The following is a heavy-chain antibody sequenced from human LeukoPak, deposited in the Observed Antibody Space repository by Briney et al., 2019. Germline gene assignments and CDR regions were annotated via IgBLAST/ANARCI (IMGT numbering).Heavy chain of an antibody. D-gene: IGHD3-10*01. J-gene: IGHJ5*02. V-gene: IGHV1-46*01. CDR2: INPSGGST. CDR3: ARQVRGGWFDP. Sequence: GASVKVSCKASGYTFTSYYMHWVRQAPGQGLEWMGIINPSGGSTSYAQKFQGRVTMTRDMSTSTIYMELSSLRSEDPAVYYCARQVRGGWFDPWGQGTLVTVSS. CDR1: GYTFTSYY.